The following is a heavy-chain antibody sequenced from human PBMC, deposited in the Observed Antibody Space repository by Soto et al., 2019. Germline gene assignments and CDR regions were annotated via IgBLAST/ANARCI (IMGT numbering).Heavy chain of an antibody. V-gene: IGHV4-30-4*01. J-gene: IGHJ6*02. D-gene: IGHD5-12*01. CDR1: GGSISSGDYY. CDR2: IYYSGST. CDR3: AREPRYDSRDYYYYGMDV. Sequence: PSETLSLTCTVSGGSISSGDYYWSWIRQPPGKGLEWIGYIYYSGSTYYNPSLKSRVTISVDTSKNQSSLKLSSVTAADTAVYYCAREPRYDSRDYYYYGMDVWGQGTTVTVSS.